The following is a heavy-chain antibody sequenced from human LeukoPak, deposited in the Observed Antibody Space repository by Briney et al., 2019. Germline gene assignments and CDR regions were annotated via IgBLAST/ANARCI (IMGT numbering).Heavy chain of an antibody. D-gene: IGHD4-17*01. V-gene: IGHV3-33*01. J-gene: IGHJ3*01. CDR2: IWFDGSNT. CDR3: ARALIDYDYGDYEGENAFDL. CDR1: RFTFRNHY. Sequence: GGSLRLSCAASRFTFRNHYMHWVRQAPGKGLEWVALIWFDGSNTDYADSVKGRFTIARDNANKTLYLQMNSLRDEDTAVYYCARALIDYDYGDYEGENAFDLWGQGAMVVVSS.